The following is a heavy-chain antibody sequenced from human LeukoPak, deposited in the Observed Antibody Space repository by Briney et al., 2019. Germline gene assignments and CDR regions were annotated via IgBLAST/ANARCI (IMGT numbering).Heavy chain of an antibody. J-gene: IGHJ6*03. D-gene: IGHD1-26*01. Sequence: GGSLRLSCAASGFTFSSYEMNWVRQAPGKGLEWVSYISSSGSTIYYTDSVKGRFTISRDNAKNSLYLQMNSLRAEDTAVYYCARDPYSGSYGDYYYYYMDVWGKGTTVTISS. CDR3: ARDPYSGSYGDYYYYYMDV. V-gene: IGHV3-48*03. CDR2: ISSSGSTI. CDR1: GFTFSSYE.